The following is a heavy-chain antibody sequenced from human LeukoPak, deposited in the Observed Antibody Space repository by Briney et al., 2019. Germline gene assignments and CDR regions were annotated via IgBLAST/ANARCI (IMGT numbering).Heavy chain of an antibody. J-gene: IGHJ6*03. CDR3: ARDRTISADFSYYYYMDV. D-gene: IGHD2-8*01. V-gene: IGHV4-4*07. Sequence: SETLSLTCTVSGGSSSSYYWGWIRQPAGKGLEWIGRIYSSGSTSYNPSLKSRVTMSVDASKNQFSLNLSSVTAADTAVYYGARDRTISADFSYYYYMDVWGKGTTVTVSS. CDR1: GGSSSSYY. CDR2: IYSSGST.